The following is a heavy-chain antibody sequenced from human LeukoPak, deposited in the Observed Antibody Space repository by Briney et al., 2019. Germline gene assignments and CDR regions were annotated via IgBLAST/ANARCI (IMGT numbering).Heavy chain of an antibody. V-gene: IGHV4-30-2*01. D-gene: IGHD6-13*01. J-gene: IGHJ4*02. Sequence: SQTLSLTCAVSGGSISSGGYSWSWIRQPPGKGLEWIGYIYHSGSTYYNPSPKSRVTISVDRSKNQFSLKLSSVTAADTAVYYCARRGSSWWNWGQGTLVTVSS. CDR3: ARRGSSWWN. CDR1: GGSISSGGYS. CDR2: IYHSGST.